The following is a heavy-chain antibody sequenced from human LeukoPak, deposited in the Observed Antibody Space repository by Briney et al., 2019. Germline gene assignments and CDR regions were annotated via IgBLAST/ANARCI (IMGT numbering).Heavy chain of an antibody. J-gene: IGHJ5*02. CDR2: IYYSGST. V-gene: IGHV4-31*03. CDR1: GGSISSGGYY. D-gene: IGHD2-8*01. CDR3: ARGGCTNGVCYRSLNWFDP. Sequence: SETLSLTRTVSGGSISSGGYYRSWIRQHPGKGLEWIGYIYYSGSTYYNPSLKSRVTISVDTSKNQFSLKLSSVTAADTAVYYCARGGCTNGVCYRSLNWFDPWGQGTLVTVSS.